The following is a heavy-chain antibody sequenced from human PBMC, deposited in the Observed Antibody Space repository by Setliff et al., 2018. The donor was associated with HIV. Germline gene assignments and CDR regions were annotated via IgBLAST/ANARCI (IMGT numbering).Heavy chain of an antibody. J-gene: IGHJ3*02. Sequence: GGSLRLSCAASGFTFSGYEMNWVRQAPGKGLEWVSYFSSSGGVIYYGDSVKGRFTVSRDNAKNSLFLQMNSLRAEDTAVYYCAGCNYANSGNGADAFDIWGQGTMVTVSS. CDR3: AGCNYANSGNGADAFDI. D-gene: IGHD3-22*01. CDR2: FSSSGGVI. V-gene: IGHV3-48*03. CDR1: GFTFSGYE.